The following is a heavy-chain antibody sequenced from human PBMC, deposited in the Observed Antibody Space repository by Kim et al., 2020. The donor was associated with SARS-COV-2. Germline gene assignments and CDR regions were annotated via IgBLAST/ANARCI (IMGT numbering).Heavy chain of an antibody. D-gene: IGHD5-18*01. J-gene: IGHJ4*01. CDR3: ARDGRGYTFGYCDY. CDR1: GGSISSGSYY. Sequence: SETLSLTCTVSGGSISSGSYYWGWIRQPPGMGLEWIGSIYYSGNTYYTPSLKSRVTISLDTSKNQFSLKLSSVTAADTAVYYCARDGRGYTFGYCDYWG. V-gene: IGHV4-39*07. CDR2: IYYSGNT.